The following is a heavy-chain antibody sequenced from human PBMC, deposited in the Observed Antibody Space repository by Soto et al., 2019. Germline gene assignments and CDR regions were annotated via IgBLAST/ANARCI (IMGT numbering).Heavy chain of an antibody. CDR3: AREEYSSGWYPGYYGMDV. CDR1: GFTFSSYA. D-gene: IGHD6-19*01. J-gene: IGHJ6*02. CDR2: ISYDGSNK. Sequence: AGGSLRLSCAASGFTFSSYAMHWVRQAPGKGLEWVAVISYDGSNKYYADSVKGRFTISRDNSKNTLYLQMNSLRAEDTAVYYCAREEYSSGWYPGYYGMDVWGQGTTVTVSS. V-gene: IGHV3-30-3*01.